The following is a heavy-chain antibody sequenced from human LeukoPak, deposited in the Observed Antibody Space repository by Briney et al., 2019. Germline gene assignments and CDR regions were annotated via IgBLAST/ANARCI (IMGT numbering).Heavy chain of an antibody. J-gene: IGHJ6*03. CDR2: NNPSGGST. Sequence: ASVEVSCKASGYTFTSYYMHWVRQAPGQGLEWMGINNPSGGSTSCAQKFQGRVTMTRDTSTSTVYMELSSLRSEDTAVYYCARDLQGKISPNQPSDSVYYYYYMDVWGKGTTVTVSS. CDR3: ARDLQGKISPNQPSDSVYYYYYMDV. CDR1: GYTFTSYY. D-gene: IGHD4-11*01. V-gene: IGHV1-46*01.